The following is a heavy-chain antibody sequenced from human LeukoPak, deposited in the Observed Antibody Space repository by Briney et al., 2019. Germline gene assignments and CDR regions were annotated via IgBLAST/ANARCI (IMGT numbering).Heavy chain of an antibody. CDR1: GFTFSSYA. D-gene: IGHD3-3*01. V-gene: IGHV3-30-3*01. J-gene: IGHJ4*02. CDR3: ARMEKI. Sequence: GGSLRLSCAASGFTFSSYAMHWVRQAPGKGLEWVAVISYDGSNKYYADSVKGRFTISRDNSKNTLYLQMNSLRAEDTAVYYCARMEKIWGQGTLVTVSS. CDR2: ISYDGSNK.